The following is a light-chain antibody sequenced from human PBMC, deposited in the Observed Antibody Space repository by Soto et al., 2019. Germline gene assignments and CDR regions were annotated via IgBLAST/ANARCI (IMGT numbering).Light chain of an antibody. V-gene: IGKV1-5*03. CDR1: QYISSW. J-gene: IGKJ1*01. CDR3: QQYNSQRT. Sequence: DIQMTQSPSTLSASVGDRVTITCRASQYISSWLAWYQQKPGKAPKLLIYKASSLESGVPSRFSGSGSGTEFTLTISSLQADDFATYYCQQYNSQRTFGQGTKVEIK. CDR2: KAS.